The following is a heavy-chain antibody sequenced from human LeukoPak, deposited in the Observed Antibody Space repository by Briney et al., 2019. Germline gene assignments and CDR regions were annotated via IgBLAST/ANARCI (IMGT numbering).Heavy chain of an antibody. Sequence: PSETLSLTCTVSGGAISSSSYYWGWIRQPPGKGLEWIGSIYYSGSTYYNPSLKSRVTISVDTSKNQFSLKLSSVTAADTAVYYCARREDYYDSSGQGGYFDYWGQGTLVTVSS. J-gene: IGHJ4*02. V-gene: IGHV4-39*01. CDR1: GGAISSSSYY. CDR2: IYYSGST. CDR3: ARREDYYDSSGQGGYFDY. D-gene: IGHD3-22*01.